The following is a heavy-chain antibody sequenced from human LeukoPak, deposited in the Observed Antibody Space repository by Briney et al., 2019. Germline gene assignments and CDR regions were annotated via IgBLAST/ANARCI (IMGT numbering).Heavy chain of an antibody. CDR3: VKVGSRGVIINYFDY. CDR2: IYTVGNT. J-gene: IGHJ4*02. CDR1: GFTVSSNY. D-gene: IGHD3-10*01. Sequence: GGSLRLSCAASGFTVSSNYMSWVRQAPGRGLEWVSVIYTVGNTYYAESVKGRFTISRDNSKNTLYLQMSSLGPEDTAVYYCVKVGSRGVIINYFDYWGQGTLVTVSS. V-gene: IGHV3-53*05.